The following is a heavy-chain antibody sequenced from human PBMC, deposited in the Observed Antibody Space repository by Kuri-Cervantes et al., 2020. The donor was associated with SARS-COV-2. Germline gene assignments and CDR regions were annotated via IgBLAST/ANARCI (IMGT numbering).Heavy chain of an antibody. Sequence: GGSLRLSCAASGFTVSTNYMSWVRQAPGKGLEWVSLIYSSGNTHYADSVKGRFTISRDNSKNTLYLQLNSLRVDDTAVYYCARSTPFRRLVVISQGGAFDIWGQGTMVTVSS. V-gene: IGHV3-53*01. J-gene: IGHJ3*02. CDR2: IYSSGNT. CDR3: ARSTPFRRLVVISQGGAFDI. D-gene: IGHD3-22*01. CDR1: GFTVSTNY.